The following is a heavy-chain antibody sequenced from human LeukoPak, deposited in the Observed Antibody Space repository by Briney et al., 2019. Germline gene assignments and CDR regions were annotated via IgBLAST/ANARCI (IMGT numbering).Heavy chain of an antibody. D-gene: IGHD3-16*01. Sequence: GGSLRLSCAVSGFTFSSNRMSWVRQAPGEGLEWVANIYQHGSEEHYVDSVKGRFTISRGNAKNSLYLQMDSLRAEDTAMYYCAREATFGYHYFDYWGQGTLVTASS. CDR1: GFTFSSNR. CDR2: IYQHGSEE. CDR3: AREATFGYHYFDY. V-gene: IGHV3-7*01. J-gene: IGHJ4*02.